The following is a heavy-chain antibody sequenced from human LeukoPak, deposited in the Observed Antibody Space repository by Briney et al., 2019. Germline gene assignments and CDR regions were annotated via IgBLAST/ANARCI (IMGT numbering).Heavy chain of an antibody. Sequence: PSETLSLTCAVYGGSFSGYYWSWIRQPPGKGLEWIGEINHSGSTNYNPSLKSRVTISVDTSKNQFSLKLSSVTAADTAVYYCARGPYSYGYRFRPDTHLDYWGQGTLVTVSS. J-gene: IGHJ4*02. CDR2: INHSGST. V-gene: IGHV4-34*01. D-gene: IGHD5-18*01. CDR3: ARGPYSYGYRFRPDTHLDY. CDR1: GGSFSGYY.